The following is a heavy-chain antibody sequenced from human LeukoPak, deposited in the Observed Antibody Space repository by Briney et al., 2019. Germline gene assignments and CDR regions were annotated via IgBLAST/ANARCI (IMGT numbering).Heavy chain of an antibody. J-gene: IGHJ4*02. CDR3: ARTTTPHYYGSGSYALGY. V-gene: IGHV3-23*01. Sequence: PGGSLRLSCAASGFTFNSYAMSWVRQAPEKGLEWVATISGSGGGTYYADSVKGRFTISRDNSKNTLYLQMSSLSAEDTAVYYCARTTTPHYYGSGSYALGYWGQGTLVTVPS. CDR2: ISGSGGGT. D-gene: IGHD3-10*01. CDR1: GFTFNSYA.